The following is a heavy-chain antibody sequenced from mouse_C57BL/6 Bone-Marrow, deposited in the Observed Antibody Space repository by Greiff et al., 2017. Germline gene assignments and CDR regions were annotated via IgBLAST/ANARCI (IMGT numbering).Heavy chain of an antibody. CDR2: INPNYGTT. V-gene: IGHV1-39*01. J-gene: IGHJ1*03. D-gene: IGHD1-1*01. CDR1: GYSFTDYN. Sequence: EVQLQQSGPELVKPGASVKISCKASGYSFTDYNMNWVKQSNGKSLEWIGVINPNYGTTRYNQKFKGKATLTVDQSSSTAYMQLNRLTSEDSAVYYCARTYYYGSSWYFDVWGTGTTVTVSS. CDR3: ARTYYYGSSWYFDV.